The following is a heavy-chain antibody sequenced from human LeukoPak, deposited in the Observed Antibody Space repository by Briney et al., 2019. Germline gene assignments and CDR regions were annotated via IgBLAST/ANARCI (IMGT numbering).Heavy chain of an antibody. Sequence: GGSLRLSCAASGFTFSSYAMHWVRQAPGKGLEWVAVISYDGSNKYYADSVKGRFTISRDNSKNTLYLQMNSLGADDTAVYYCARDGYYYDSSGYPMDWGQGTLVTVSS. CDR2: ISYDGSNK. V-gene: IGHV3-30-3*01. CDR3: ARDGYYYDSSGYPMD. D-gene: IGHD3-22*01. J-gene: IGHJ4*02. CDR1: GFTFSSYA.